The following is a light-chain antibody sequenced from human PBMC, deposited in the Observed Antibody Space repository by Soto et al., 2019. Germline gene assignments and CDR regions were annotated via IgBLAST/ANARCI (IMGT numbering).Light chain of an antibody. J-gene: IGLJ3*02. Sequence: QTVVTQEPSFSVSPGGTVTLTCGLSSGSVSTSYYPSWYQQTPGQAPRTLIYSTNTRSSGVPDRFSGSKSGNTASLTVSGLQADDEADYYCSSHAGINNVVFGGGTKLTVL. V-gene: IGLV8-61*01. CDR2: STN. CDR3: SSHAGINNVV. CDR1: SGSVSTSYY.